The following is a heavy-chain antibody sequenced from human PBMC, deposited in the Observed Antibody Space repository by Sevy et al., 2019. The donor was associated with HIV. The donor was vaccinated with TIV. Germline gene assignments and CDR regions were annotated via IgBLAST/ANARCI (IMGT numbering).Heavy chain of an antibody. Sequence: GGSLRLSCAASGFTVSNYAMNWVRQAPGKGLEWVSAISGSGLTTYYEDSVKGRFTISRDNSKNTLYLHMDSPRAEDTAVYYCAKDMYWSAGSCYHHYYYVMDVWSQGTTVTVSS. CDR2: ISGSGLTT. D-gene: IGHD2-15*01. V-gene: IGHV3-23*01. J-gene: IGHJ6*02. CDR1: GFTVSNYA. CDR3: AKDMYWSAGSCYHHYYYVMDV.